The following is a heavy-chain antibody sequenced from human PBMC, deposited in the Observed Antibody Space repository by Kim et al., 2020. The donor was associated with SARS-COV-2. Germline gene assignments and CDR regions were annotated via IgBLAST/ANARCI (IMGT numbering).Heavy chain of an antibody. CDR3: ARSRSEDDYGDYGFDY. D-gene: IGHD4-17*01. J-gene: IGHJ4*02. Sequence: ASVKVSCKASGYTFTGYYMHWVRQAPGQGLEWMGWINPNSGGTNYAQKFQGWVNMTRDTSISTAYMELSRLRSDDTAVYYCARSRSEDDYGDYGFDYWGQGTLVTVSS. CDR2: INPNSGGT. CDR1: GYTFTGYY. V-gene: IGHV1-2*04.